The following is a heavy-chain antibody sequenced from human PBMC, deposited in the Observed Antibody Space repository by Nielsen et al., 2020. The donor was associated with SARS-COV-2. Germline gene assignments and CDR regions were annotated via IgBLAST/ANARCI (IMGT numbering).Heavy chain of an antibody. CDR2: ISSSSSYT. V-gene: IGHV3-11*06. CDR1: GFTFSDYY. Sequence: GGSLRLSCAASGFTFSDYYMSWIRQAPGKGLEWVSYISSSSSYTNYADSVKGRFTISRDNSKNTLYLQMNSLRAEDTAVYYCARAGSSSWYLVPTVGWGQGTLVTVSS. J-gene: IGHJ4*02. D-gene: IGHD6-13*01. CDR3: ARAGSSSWYLVPTVG.